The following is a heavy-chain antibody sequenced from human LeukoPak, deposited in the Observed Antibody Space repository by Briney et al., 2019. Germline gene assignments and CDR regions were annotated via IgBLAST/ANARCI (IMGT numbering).Heavy chain of an antibody. Sequence: PGGSLRLSCAGSGFIFSNYEMNWVRQAPGKGLEWVSYISSTGSDIYYADSVKGRFTISRDNAENSMYLQMSSLRAEDTAIYYCAEVESSYCRIWGQGTLVTVSS. CDR3: AEVESSYCRI. CDR1: GFIFSNYE. CDR2: ISSTGSDI. D-gene: IGHD3-10*01. V-gene: IGHV3-48*03. J-gene: IGHJ4*02.